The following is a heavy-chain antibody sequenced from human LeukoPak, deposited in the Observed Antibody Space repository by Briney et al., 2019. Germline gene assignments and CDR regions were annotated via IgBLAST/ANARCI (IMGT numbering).Heavy chain of an antibody. CDR3: ARERIATASAGDY. J-gene: IGHJ4*02. V-gene: IGHV3-11*06. Sequence: GRFTISRDNAKNSLFLQMNSLRAEDTAVYYCARERIATASAGDYWGRGTLVTVSS. D-gene: IGHD6-13*01.